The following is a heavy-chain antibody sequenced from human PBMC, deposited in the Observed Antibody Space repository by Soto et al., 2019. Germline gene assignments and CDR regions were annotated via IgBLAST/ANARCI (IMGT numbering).Heavy chain of an antibody. CDR1: GFTFSSYG. V-gene: IGHV3-30*18. D-gene: IGHD6-13*01. Sequence: GGSLRLSCAASGFTFSSYGMHWVRQAPGKGLEWVAVIPYDGSNKYYADSVKGRFTISRDNSKNTLYLQMNSLRAEDTAVYYCAKDDRESSSWRGYFDYWGQGTLVTVSS. CDR3: AKDDRESSSWRGYFDY. CDR2: IPYDGSNK. J-gene: IGHJ4*02.